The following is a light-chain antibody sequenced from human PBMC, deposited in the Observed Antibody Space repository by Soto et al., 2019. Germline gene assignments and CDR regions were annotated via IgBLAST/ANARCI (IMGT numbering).Light chain of an antibody. CDR2: GAS. CDR1: QSVSSSY. V-gene: IGKV3-20*01. J-gene: IGKJ2*01. Sequence: EIVLTQSPGTLSLSPGERATLSCRASQSVSSSYLAWYQQKPGQAPRLLIYGASSRATGIPDRFSGSGSGTDFNLTISRLEPEDFAVYYCQQDGSSPYTLGQGTKLETK. CDR3: QQDGSSPYT.